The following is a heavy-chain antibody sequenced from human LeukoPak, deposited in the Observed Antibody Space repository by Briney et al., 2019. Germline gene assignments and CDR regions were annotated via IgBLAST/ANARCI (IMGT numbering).Heavy chain of an antibody. CDR2: IYTSGGT. CDR3: ARDRYYYDSSGYQALLDY. V-gene: IGHV4-61*02. J-gene: IGHJ4*02. CDR1: GGSISSGSYY. D-gene: IGHD3-22*01. Sequence: SETLSLTCTVSGGSISSGSYYWSWIRQPAGKGLEWIGRIYTSGGTNYNPSLKSRVTISVDTSKNQFSLKLSSVTAADTAVYYCARDRYYYDSSGYQALLDYWGQGTLVTVSS.